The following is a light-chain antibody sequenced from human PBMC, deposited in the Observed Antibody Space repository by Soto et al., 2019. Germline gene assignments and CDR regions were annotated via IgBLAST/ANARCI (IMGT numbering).Light chain of an antibody. V-gene: IGKV3-20*01. CDR1: QSVRSSY. J-gene: IGKJ5*01. CDR3: QQYGSSRSIT. CDR2: GAS. Sequence: EIVLTQSPGTLSLSPGERATLSCRASQSVRSSYLAWYQQKPGQAPRPLIFGASSRATGIPDRFSGSGSGTDLNLIINRLEPEDFAVYYCQQYGSSRSITFGQGTRLEIK.